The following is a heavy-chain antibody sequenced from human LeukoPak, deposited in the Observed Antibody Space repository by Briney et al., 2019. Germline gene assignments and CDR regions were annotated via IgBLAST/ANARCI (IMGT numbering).Heavy chain of an antibody. CDR2: INQDGSKK. CDR3: ARDRDYAFDY. CDR1: GFSFSGYW. Sequence: GGSLRLSCTASGFSFSGYWMTWVRQTPGKGLEWVANINQDGSKKSYVDSVRGRFTISRDSAKNSLYLQMNSLRDEDTAVYYCARDRDYAFDYWGQGTLVTVSS. V-gene: IGHV3-7*01. J-gene: IGHJ4*02. D-gene: IGHD4-17*01.